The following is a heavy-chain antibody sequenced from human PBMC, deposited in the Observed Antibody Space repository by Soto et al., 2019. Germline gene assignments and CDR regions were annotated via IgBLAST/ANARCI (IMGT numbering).Heavy chain of an antibody. CDR1: GGTFSSYA. Sequence: GASVKVSCKASGGTFSSYAISWVRQAPGQGLEWMGGIIPIFGTANYAQKFQGRVTITADESTSTAYMELSSLRSEDTAVYYCARGLGADAPPANYYYYGMDVWGQGTTVTVS. J-gene: IGHJ6*02. CDR2: IIPIFGTA. CDR3: ARGLGADAPPANYYYYGMDV. V-gene: IGHV1-69*13. D-gene: IGHD7-27*01.